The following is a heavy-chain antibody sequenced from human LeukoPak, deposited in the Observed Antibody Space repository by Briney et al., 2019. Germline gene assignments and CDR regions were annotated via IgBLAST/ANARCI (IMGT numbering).Heavy chain of an antibody. V-gene: IGHV3-48*02. CDR1: GFTFSSYW. Sequence: PGGSLRLSCAASGFTFSSYWMHWVRQAPGKGLEWVSYITSSGSTIYYADSVKGRFTISRDNAKNSLYLQMNNLRDEDTAVYYCARVGGYGSGSPDYWGQGTLVTVSS. CDR2: ITSSGSTI. J-gene: IGHJ4*02. CDR3: ARVGGYGSGSPDY. D-gene: IGHD3-10*01.